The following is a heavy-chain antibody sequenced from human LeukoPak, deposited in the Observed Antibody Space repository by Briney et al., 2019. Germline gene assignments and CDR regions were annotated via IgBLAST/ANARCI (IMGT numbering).Heavy chain of an antibody. V-gene: IGHV1-2*02. J-gene: IGHJ3*02. CDR3: ARGIFRNLGAFDI. D-gene: IGHD3-3*01. CDR1: GYTFTDYY. CDR2: ISPNSGDT. Sequence: ASVKVSCKTSGYTFTDYYIHWVRQAPGQGLEWMGWISPNSGDTNYSQKFQGRVTMTRDTSISTAYMELSRLRSDDTAVYYCARGIFRNLGAFDIWGQGTMVTVSS.